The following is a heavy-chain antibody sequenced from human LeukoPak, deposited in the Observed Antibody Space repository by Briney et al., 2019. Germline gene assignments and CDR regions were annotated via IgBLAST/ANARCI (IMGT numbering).Heavy chain of an antibody. CDR1: GSGXNLSYSW. CDR3: ARDEV. Sequence: RLSCAXSGSGXNLSYSWMSWVRQTPGKGLEWVANIKEDGSGEYYVDSVKGRFTISRDNAKNSLYLQMNSLRAEDTAVYYCARDEVWGQGTTVTVSS. V-gene: IGHV3-7*01. CDR2: IKEDGSGE. J-gene: IGHJ6*02.